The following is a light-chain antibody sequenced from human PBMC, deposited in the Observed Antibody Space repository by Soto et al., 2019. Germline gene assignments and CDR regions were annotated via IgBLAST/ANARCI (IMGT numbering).Light chain of an antibody. J-gene: IGLJ2*01. CDR1: SSDVGGYNY. CDR2: DVS. CDR3: SSYTSSSTLDVV. V-gene: IGLV2-14*01. Sequence: QSALTQPASVSGSPGQSITISCTGTSSDVGGYNYVSWYQQHPGKAPKLMIYDVSNRPSGVSNRFSGSKSGNTASLTISGLQAADEADYYCSSYTSSSTLDVVFGGWTKLTVL.